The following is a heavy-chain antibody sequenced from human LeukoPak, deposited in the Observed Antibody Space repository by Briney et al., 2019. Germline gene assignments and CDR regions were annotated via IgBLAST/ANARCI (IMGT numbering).Heavy chain of an antibody. D-gene: IGHD5-12*01. CDR2: IYYSGST. V-gene: IGHV4-31*03. J-gene: IGHJ6*02. Sequence: SQTLSLTCTVSGGSISSGGYYWSWIRQHPGKGLEWIGYIYYSGSTYYNPSLKSRVTISVDTSKNQFSLKLSSVTAADTAVYYCARESSGYDPYYYYGMDVSGQGTTVTVSS. CDR1: GGSISSGGYY. CDR3: ARESSGYDPYYYYGMDV.